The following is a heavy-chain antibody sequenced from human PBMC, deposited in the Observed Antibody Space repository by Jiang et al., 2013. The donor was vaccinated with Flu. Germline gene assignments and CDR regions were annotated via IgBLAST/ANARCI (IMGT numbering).Heavy chain of an antibody. J-gene: IGHJ5*02. CDR2: IYPGDSDT. V-gene: IGHV5-51*01. CDR3: ARFKWVVTTHHPNDNWFDP. D-gene: IGHD4-17*01. Sequence: GAEVKKPGESLKISCKGSGYSFTSYWIGWVRQMPGKGLEWMGIIYPGDSDTRYSPSFQGQVTISADKSISTAYLQWSSLKASDTAMYYCARFKWVVTTHHPNDNWFDPWGQGTLVTVSS. CDR1: GYSFTSYW.